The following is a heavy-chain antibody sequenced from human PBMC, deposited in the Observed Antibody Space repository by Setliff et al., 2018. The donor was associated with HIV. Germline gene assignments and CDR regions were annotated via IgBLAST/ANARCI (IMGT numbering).Heavy chain of an antibody. D-gene: IGHD2-2*03. CDR2: ITSTSGSRI. CDR1: GFTFSSYS. CDR3: AKVDNGHCTSASCRDFDY. V-gene: IGHV3-21*04. Sequence: GGSLRLSCAASGFTFSSYSMNWVRQAPGKGLEWVSSITSTSGSRIFYSDSVKGRFTISRDNSKNTLYLQMNSLTAEDTAVYYCAKVDNGHCTSASCRDFDYWGQGTLVTVS. J-gene: IGHJ4*02.